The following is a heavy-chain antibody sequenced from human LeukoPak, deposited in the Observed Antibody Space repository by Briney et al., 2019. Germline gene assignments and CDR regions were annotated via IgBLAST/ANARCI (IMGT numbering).Heavy chain of an antibody. CDR1: GFTFSSSW. V-gene: IGHV3-7*03. D-gene: IGHD1-26*01. Sequence: GGSLRLSCVASGFTFSSSWMSWVRQAPGKGLEWVANIKQDGSEKSYVESVRGRFTISRDDAKNSLYLQLNSLRAEDTALYYCASSGSYRFDYWGQGTLVTVSS. J-gene: IGHJ4*02. CDR2: IKQDGSEK. CDR3: ASSGSYRFDY.